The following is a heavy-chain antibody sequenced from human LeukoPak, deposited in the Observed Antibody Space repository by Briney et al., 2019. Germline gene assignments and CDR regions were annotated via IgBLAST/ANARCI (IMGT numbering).Heavy chain of an antibody. CDR1: GYTFTSYG. Sequence: ASVKVSCKASGYTFTSYGISWVRQAPGQGLEWMGWISAYNGNTNYAQKLQGRVTMTTDTSTSTAYMELRSLRSDDTAVYYCARGKSSSWYGDYYYGMDVWGQGTTVTVSS. CDR3: ARGKSSSWYGDYYYGMDV. CDR2: ISAYNGNT. J-gene: IGHJ6*02. D-gene: IGHD6-13*01. V-gene: IGHV1-18*04.